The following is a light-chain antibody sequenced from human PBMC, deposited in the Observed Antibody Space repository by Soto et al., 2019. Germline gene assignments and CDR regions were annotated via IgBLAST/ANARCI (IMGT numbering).Light chain of an antibody. CDR2: AAT. CDR1: QGISNW. V-gene: IGKV1-12*01. CDR3: QQANSLPLT. Sequence: DIQMTQSPSSVSASVGDRVTITCRATQGISNWLAWYQQKPGQAPKLLIYAATSLQDGVPLRFSGSGSGADFSLTIGALQPEDFATYYCQQANSLPLTFGGGTKVEIE. J-gene: IGKJ4*01.